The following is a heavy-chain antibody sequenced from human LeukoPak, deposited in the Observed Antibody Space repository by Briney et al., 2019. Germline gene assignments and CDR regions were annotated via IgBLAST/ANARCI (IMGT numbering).Heavy chain of an antibody. V-gene: IGHV3-64*01. J-gene: IGHJ3*02. CDR3: ARVRGSLVGGAFDI. D-gene: IGHD2-21*01. CDR2: ISSNGGST. Sequence: GGSLRLSCAASGFTFSSYAMHWVRQAPGKGLEYVSAISSNGGSTYYANSVKGRFTISRDNSKTTLYLQMGSLRAEDMAVYYCARVRGSLVGGAFDIWGQGTMVTVSS. CDR1: GFTFSSYA.